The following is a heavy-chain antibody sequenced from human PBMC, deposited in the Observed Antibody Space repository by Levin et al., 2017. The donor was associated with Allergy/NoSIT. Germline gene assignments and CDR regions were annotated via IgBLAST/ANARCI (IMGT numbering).Heavy chain of an antibody. CDR2: IYLSGST. V-gene: IGHV4-30-2*01. CDR3: ARVAGYSYGYCFDY. Sequence: SETLSLTCAVYGGSISSGGYSWSWIRQPPGKGLEWIGNIYLSGSTNDNPSLKSRVTMSVDRSKNQFSLKLSYVTAADTAVYYCARVAGYSYGYCFDYWGPGTLVTVSS. D-gene: IGHD5-18*01. CDR1: GGSISSGGYS. J-gene: IGHJ4*02.